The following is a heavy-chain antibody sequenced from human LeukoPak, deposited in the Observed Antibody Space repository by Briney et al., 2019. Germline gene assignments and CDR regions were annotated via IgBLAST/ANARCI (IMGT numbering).Heavy chain of an antibody. D-gene: IGHD2-2*01. CDR2: ISSSSSYI. V-gene: IGHV3-21*01. J-gene: IGHJ4*02. CDR3: ARDSRHEESGLDY. Sequence: GGSLRLSCAASGFTVSSNYMSWVRQAPGKGLEWVSSISSSSSYIYYADSVKGRFTISRDNAKNSLYLQMNSLRAEDTAVYYCARDSRHEESGLDYWGQGTLVTVSS. CDR1: GFTVSSNY.